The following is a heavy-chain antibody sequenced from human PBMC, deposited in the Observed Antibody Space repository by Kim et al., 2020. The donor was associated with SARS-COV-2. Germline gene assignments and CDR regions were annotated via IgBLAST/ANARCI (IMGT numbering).Heavy chain of an antibody. V-gene: IGHV3-30-3*01. CDR1: GFTFSSYA. D-gene: IGHD3-9*01. Sequence: GGSLRLSCAASGFTFSSYAMHWVRQAPGKGLEWVAVISYDGSNKYYADSVKGRFTISRDNSKNTLYLQMNSLRAEDTAVYYCARPMTTILYYYGMDVWGQGTTVTVSS. CDR3: ARPMTTILYYYGMDV. J-gene: IGHJ6*02. CDR2: ISYDGSNK.